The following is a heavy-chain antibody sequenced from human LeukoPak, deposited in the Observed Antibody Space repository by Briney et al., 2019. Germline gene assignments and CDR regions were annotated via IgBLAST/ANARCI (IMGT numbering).Heavy chain of an antibody. D-gene: IGHD2-2*02. CDR1: GYTFTSYG. J-gene: IGHJ5*02. V-gene: IGHV1-18*01. CDR3: ARDIVVVPAAIGNWFDP. CDR2: ISAYNGNT. Sequence: ASVKVSCKASGYTFTSYGISWVRQAPGRGLEWMGWISAYNGNTNYAQKLQGRVTMTTDTSTSTAYMELRSLRSDDTAVYYCARDIVVVPAAIGNWFDPWGQGTLVTVSS.